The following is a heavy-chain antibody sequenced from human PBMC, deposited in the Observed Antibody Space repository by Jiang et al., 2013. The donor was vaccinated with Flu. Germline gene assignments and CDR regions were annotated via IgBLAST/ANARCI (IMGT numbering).Heavy chain of an antibody. J-gene: IGHJ4*02. CDR3: ARPRITIFGVVTAFDY. Sequence: SGAEVKKPGASVKVSCKASGYTFTSYYMHWVRQAPGQGLEWMGIINPSGGSTSYAQKFQGRVTMTRDTSTSTVCMELSSLRSEDTAVYYCARPRITIFGVVTAFDYWGQGTLVTVSS. D-gene: IGHD3-3*01. CDR2: INPSGGST. CDR1: GYTFTSYY. V-gene: IGHV1-46*01.